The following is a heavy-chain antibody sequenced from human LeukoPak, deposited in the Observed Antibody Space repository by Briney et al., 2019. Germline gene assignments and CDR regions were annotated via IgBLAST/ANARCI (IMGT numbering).Heavy chain of an antibody. CDR1: GYSISSGYY. CDR3: ARARGYSYGSPDTFDI. V-gene: IGHV4-4*07. D-gene: IGHD5-18*01. J-gene: IGHJ3*02. Sequence: SETLSLTCTVSGYSISSGYYWGWIRQPAGKGLEWIGRIYTSGSTNYNPSLKSRVTMSVDTSKNQFSLKLSSVTAADTAVYYCARARGYSYGSPDTFDIWGQGTMVTVSP. CDR2: IYTSGST.